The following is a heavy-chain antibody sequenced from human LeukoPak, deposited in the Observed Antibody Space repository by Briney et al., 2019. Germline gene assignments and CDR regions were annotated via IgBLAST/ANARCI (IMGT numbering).Heavy chain of an antibody. CDR1: GGSISSYY. CDR2: IYYSGST. J-gene: IGHJ4*02. CDR3: ARGEAGSLDY. Sequence: SETLSPTCTVSGGSISSYYWSWVRLPPGKGLEWVGYIYYSGSTNYNPSLKTRFTISVDTSKNQFSLKLSSVTAADTAVYYCARGEAGSLDYWGQGTLVTVSS. V-gene: IGHV4-59*01. D-gene: IGHD6-13*01.